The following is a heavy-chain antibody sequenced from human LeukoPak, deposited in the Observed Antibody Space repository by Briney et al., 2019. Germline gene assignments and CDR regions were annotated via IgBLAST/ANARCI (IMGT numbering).Heavy chain of an antibody. D-gene: IGHD3-10*01. V-gene: IGHV3-33*01. J-gene: IGHJ4*02. CDR1: GFTFSSYG. CDR3: ARASYGSGSYIFDY. CDR2: IWYDGSNK. Sequence: EGSLRLSCAASGFTFSSYGMHWVRQAPGKGLEWVAVIWYDGSNKYYADSVKGRFTISRDNSKNTLYLQMNSLRAEDTAVYYCARASYGSGSYIFDYWGQGTLVTVSS.